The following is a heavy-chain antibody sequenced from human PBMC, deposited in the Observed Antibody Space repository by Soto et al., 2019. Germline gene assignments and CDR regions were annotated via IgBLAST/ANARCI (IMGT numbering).Heavy chain of an antibody. CDR3: AREGTIVLVPAAMRGPGYYYGMDV. Sequence: ASVKVSCKASGYTFTSYAMHWVRQAPGQRLEWMGWINAGNGNTKYSQKFQGRVTITRDTSASTAYMELSSLRSEDTAVYYCAREGTIVLVPAAMRGPGYYYGMDVWGQGTTVTVSS. CDR2: INAGNGNT. D-gene: IGHD2-2*01. V-gene: IGHV1-3*01. CDR1: GYTFTSYA. J-gene: IGHJ6*02.